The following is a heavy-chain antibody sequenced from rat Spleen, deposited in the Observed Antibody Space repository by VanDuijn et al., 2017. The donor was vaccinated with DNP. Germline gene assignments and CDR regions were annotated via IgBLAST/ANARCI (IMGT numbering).Heavy chain of an antibody. V-gene: IGHV3-1*01. CDR3: ARWTRYFDY. CDR2: ISYSGST. J-gene: IGHJ2*01. Sequence: EVQLQESGSGLVKPSQSLSLTCSVTGSSITRNYWGWIRKFPGNKMEYIGHISYSGSTNYNPSLKSRISITRDTSKNHFFLHSNSVTTEDTATYYCARWTRYFDYWGQGVMVTVSS. CDR1: GSSITRNY. D-gene: IGHD1-7*01.